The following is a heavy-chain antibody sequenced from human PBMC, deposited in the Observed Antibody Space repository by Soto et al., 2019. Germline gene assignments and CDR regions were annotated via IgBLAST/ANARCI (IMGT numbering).Heavy chain of an antibody. V-gene: IGHV3-15*07. CDR2: VKSKTDGGTT. Sequence: VQLVESGGGLAKPGGSLRLSCAASGFTFNNAWMNWVRQAPEKGLEWVGRVKSKTDGGTTDYIEPVKGRFTISRDDSKNTLYLQMNRLETADTAVYYCVTDGGRWGQGTLVTVSS. J-gene: IGHJ4*02. CDR3: VTDGGR. D-gene: IGHD3-16*01. CDR1: GFTFNNAW.